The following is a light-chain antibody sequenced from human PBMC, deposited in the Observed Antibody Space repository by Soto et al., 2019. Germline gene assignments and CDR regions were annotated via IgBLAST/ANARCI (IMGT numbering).Light chain of an antibody. V-gene: IGKV1-39*01. CDR2: AAS. Sequence: DIQMTQSPSSLSASVGDRVTITCRASQSISSYLNWYQQKPGKAPKLLIDAASSLQSGVPSRFSGSGSGTDFTLTISSLQPEDFATYYCQQSYSTPRNTFGQGTKLEIK. CDR1: QSISSY. J-gene: IGKJ2*01. CDR3: QQSYSTPRNT.